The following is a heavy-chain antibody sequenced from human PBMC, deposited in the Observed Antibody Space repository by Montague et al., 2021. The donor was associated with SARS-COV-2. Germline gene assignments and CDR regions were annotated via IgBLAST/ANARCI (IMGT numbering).Heavy chain of an antibody. CDR3: AKGDMVRGIPYIDN. J-gene: IGHJ4*02. CDR1: GGSVSSGSYY. CDR2: IYYSGSA. V-gene: IGHV4-61*01. D-gene: IGHD3-10*01. Sequence: SETLSPTCSASGGSVSSGSYYWSWIRQPPGKGLECIGYIYYSGSAYYNPYNPSLMSRATISIDTSKNQFSLNLNSVTAADTAVYYCAKGDMVRGIPYIDNWGQGDLVTVSS.